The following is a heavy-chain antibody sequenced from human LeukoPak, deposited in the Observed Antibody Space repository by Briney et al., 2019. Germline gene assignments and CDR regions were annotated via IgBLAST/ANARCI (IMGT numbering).Heavy chain of an antibody. Sequence: GGSLRLSCAASGFTFSSYWMSWVRQAPGKGLEWVANIKQDGSEKYYVDSVKGRFPISRDNAKNSLYLQMNSLRAEDTAVYYCARASGGSSGHPNRLWGYYYMDVWGKGTTVTVSS. CDR3: ARASGGSSGHPNRLWGYYYMDV. J-gene: IGHJ6*03. V-gene: IGHV3-7*01. CDR2: IKQDGSEK. D-gene: IGHD3-22*01. CDR1: GFTFSSYW.